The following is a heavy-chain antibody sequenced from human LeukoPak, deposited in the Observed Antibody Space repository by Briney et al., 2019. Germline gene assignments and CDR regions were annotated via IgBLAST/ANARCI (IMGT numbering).Heavy chain of an antibody. CDR2: ISAYNGNT. V-gene: IGHV1-18*01. CDR1: GYTITSYG. CDR3: ARRTGVSSSYFVSYYYYMDV. D-gene: IGHD6-13*01. Sequence: ASVKVSCKASGYTITSYGISWVRQAPGQGLEWMGWISAYNGNTNYAQKLQGRVTMTTDTSTSTAYMELRSLRSDDTAVYYCARRTGVSSSYFVSYYYYMDVWGKGTTVTISS. J-gene: IGHJ6*03.